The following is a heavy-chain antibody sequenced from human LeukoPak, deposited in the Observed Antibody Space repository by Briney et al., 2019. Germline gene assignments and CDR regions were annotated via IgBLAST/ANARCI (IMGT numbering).Heavy chain of an antibody. V-gene: IGHV4-39*07. CDR3: ATTDTAMVPSPL. J-gene: IGHJ4*02. CDR2: IYYSGST. CDR1: GGSISSSSYY. Sequence: SETLSLTCTVSGGSISSSSYYWGWIRQPPGKGLEWIGSIYYSGSTYYNPSLKSRVTISVDTSKNQFSLKLSSVTAADTAVYYCATTDTAMVPSPLWGQGTLVTVSS. D-gene: IGHD5-18*01.